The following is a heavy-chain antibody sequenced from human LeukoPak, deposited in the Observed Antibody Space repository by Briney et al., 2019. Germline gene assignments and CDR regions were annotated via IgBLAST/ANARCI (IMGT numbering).Heavy chain of an antibody. CDR3: ARALPRYCGSDCYLYYFDY. Sequence: PGRSLRLSCAASGFTFSSYAMHWVRQAPGKGLEWVAVISYDGSNKYYADSVKGRFTISRDNSKNTLYLQMNSLRAEDTAVYYCARALPRYCGSDCYLYYFDYWGQGTLVTVSS. J-gene: IGHJ4*02. CDR1: GFTFSSYA. V-gene: IGHV3-30-3*01. D-gene: IGHD2-21*02. CDR2: ISYDGSNK.